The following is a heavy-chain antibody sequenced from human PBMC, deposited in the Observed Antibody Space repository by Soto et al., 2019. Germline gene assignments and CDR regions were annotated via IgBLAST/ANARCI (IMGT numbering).Heavy chain of an antibody. CDR3: ATGSFLVGTMGYFDS. CDR2: IIPIFGTA. J-gene: IGHJ4*02. D-gene: IGHD1-7*01. Sequence: QVQLVQSGAEVKKPGSSVKVSCKTSGGTLNNHAVTWVRQSPGQGLDWMGAIIPIFGTAKYAQKFQGRITITADQSTSTAYMDLSSLRSEDTALYYCATGSFLVGTMGYFDSWGQGTLVTVSS. V-gene: IGHV1-69*01. CDR1: GGTLNNHA.